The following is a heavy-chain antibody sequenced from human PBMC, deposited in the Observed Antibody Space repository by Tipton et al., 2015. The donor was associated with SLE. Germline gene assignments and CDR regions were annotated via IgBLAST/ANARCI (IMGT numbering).Heavy chain of an antibody. V-gene: IGHV4-61*02. J-gene: IGHJ6*03. CDR2: ISSTGFT. CDR3: ARGVAGYFYYCYLDV. CDR1: GGSISRGGHY. Sequence: TLSLTCTVSGGSISRGGHYWSWIRQPAGKGLEWIGRISSTGFTAYNPSLKSRVSMSLDTSTNQFSLRLSSVTAADTAVYYCARGVAGYFYYCYLDVWGKGP.